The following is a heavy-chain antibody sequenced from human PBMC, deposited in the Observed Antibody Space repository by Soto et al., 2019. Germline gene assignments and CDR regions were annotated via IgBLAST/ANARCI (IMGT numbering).Heavy chain of an antibody. D-gene: IGHD2-15*01. Sequence: QVQLVQSGAEVKKPGSSVKVSYKASGGTFSSYVISWVRQAPGQGPEWMGGIIPMYGTVNYAQKFQDRVTIIADTSTSTAYMELSSLRSEDTAVYYCARDLGGCSGGSCRYNWFDPWGQGTLVTVSS. CDR1: GGTFSSYV. V-gene: IGHV1-69*06. CDR3: ARDLGGCSGGSCRYNWFDP. J-gene: IGHJ5*02. CDR2: IIPMYGTV.